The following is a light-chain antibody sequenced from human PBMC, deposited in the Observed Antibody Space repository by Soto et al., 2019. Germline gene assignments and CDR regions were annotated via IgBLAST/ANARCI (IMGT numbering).Light chain of an antibody. V-gene: IGLV2-23*02. J-gene: IGLJ2*01. Sequence: QSVLTQPASVSGSPGQSIAISFTGNSSGIGTFNLVSWYQQHPGKAPKLIIYEVNKRPSGISSRFSGSKSGNTASLTISGLQAEAEADYYCYSFAGFNTQFGGGTKVTVL. CDR3: YSFAGFNTQ. CDR2: EVN. CDR1: SSGIGTFNL.